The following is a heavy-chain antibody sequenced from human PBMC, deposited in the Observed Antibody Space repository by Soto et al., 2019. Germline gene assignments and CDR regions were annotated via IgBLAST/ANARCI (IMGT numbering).Heavy chain of an antibody. CDR3: ARQASGYYYGWFDP. Sequence: QLLLQESGPGLVKPSETLSLTCTVSGGSILDSTYYWAWIRQSPGKGLEWIGTIFYSGGTFYTPSLKSRVTMSVDTSTNQFSLKLSSVPAADTAVYYCARQASGYYYGWFDPWGQGTLVTVSS. CDR1: GGSILDSTYY. J-gene: IGHJ5*02. CDR2: IFYSGGT. V-gene: IGHV4-39*01. D-gene: IGHD3-22*01.